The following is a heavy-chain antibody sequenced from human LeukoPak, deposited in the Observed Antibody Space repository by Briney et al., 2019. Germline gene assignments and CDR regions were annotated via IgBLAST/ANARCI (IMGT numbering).Heavy chain of an antibody. CDR3: AREWNTWTGYREVDY. J-gene: IGHJ4*02. Sequence: SQTLSLTCTVPGGSISSGSYYWSWIRQPAGKGLEWIGRIYTSGSTNYNPSLKSRVTISVDTSKNQFSLKLSSVTAADTAVYYCAREWNTWTGYREVDYWGQGTLVTVSS. V-gene: IGHV4-61*02. CDR1: GGSISSGSYY. D-gene: IGHD3/OR15-3a*01. CDR2: IYTSGST.